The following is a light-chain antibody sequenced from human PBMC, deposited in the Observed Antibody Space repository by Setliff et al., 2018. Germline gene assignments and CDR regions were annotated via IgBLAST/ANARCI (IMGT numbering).Light chain of an antibody. CDR1: NIGDKS. V-gene: IGLV3-21*03. CDR3: QVWDPASDHRV. Sequence: SYELTQPPSESVAPGKTARITCGGHNIGDKSVHWYQQKPGQAPVLVVYDDSDRPSGIPGRFSGSNSGNTATLTISRVEAGDEADYYCQVWDPASDHRVFGTGT. CDR2: DDS. J-gene: IGLJ1*01.